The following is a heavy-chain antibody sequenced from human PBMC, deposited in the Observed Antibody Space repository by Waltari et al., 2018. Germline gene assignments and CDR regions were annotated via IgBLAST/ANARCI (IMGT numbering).Heavy chain of an antibody. CDR1: GGSFSGYY. V-gene: IGHV4-34*01. Sequence: QVQLQQWGAGLLKPSETLSLTCAVYGGSFSGYYWRWIRQPPGKGLEWIGEINHSGSTNYNPSLKSRVAISVDTSKNQFSLKMSSVTAADTAIYYCAMVRNYYGSGTLNWFDPWGQGTLVTVSS. D-gene: IGHD3-10*01. J-gene: IGHJ5*02. CDR3: AMVRNYYGSGTLNWFDP. CDR2: INHSGST.